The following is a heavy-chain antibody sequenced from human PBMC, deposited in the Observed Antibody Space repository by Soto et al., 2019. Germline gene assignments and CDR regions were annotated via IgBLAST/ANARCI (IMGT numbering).Heavy chain of an antibody. CDR3: ARQSGSYYSGMDV. V-gene: IGHV4-39*01. CDR1: GGSISSSSYF. J-gene: IGHJ6*01. Sequence: SETLSLTCTVSGGSISSSSYFWGWIRQPPGKGLQWVGSLYYSGSTNYNSSLKSRVTIFVDTSKNQFSLKLSSVTAADTAVYYCARQSGSYYSGMDVWGQGTTVT. D-gene: IGHD3-3*01. CDR2: LYYSGST.